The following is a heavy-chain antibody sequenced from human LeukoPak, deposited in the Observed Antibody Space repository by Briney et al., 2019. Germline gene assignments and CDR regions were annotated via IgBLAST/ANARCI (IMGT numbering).Heavy chain of an antibody. CDR1: GDSMSSYY. D-gene: IGHD3-3*01. CDR2: IYTTGST. Sequence: PLETLSLTCTVSGDSMSSYYWTWIRQPAGKGLEWIGRIYTTGSTNYNPSFKSRVTMTIDTSKNQFSLKLTSVTAADTAVYYCARGINTILGFFDYWGQGTLVTVSS. V-gene: IGHV4-4*07. CDR3: ARGINTILGFFDY. J-gene: IGHJ4*02.